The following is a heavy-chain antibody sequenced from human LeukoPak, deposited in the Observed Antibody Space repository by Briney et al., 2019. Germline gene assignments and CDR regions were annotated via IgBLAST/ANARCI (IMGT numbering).Heavy chain of an antibody. J-gene: IGHJ4*02. CDR3: ATSYSPFGLIDY. Sequence: GGSLRLSCAASGFTVSSNYMSWVRQAPGKGLDWVSVIYSGGSTYYADSVKGRFTISRDNSKNTLYLQMNSLRAEDTAVYYCATSYSPFGLIDYWGQGTLVTVSS. CDR2: IYSGGST. V-gene: IGHV3-66*02. CDR1: GFTVSSNY. D-gene: IGHD4-11*01.